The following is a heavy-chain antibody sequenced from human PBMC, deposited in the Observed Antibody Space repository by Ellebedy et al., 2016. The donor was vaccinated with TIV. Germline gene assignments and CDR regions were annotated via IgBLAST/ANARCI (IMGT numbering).Heavy chain of an antibody. V-gene: IGHV3-23*01. CDR2: ISGSGGST. CDR3: VKDRPVECTEIMDY. CDR1: GFSSGFSFSRYA. J-gene: IGHJ4*02. Sequence: GESLKISCAASGFSSGFSFSRYAIGSVRQAPGKGLEWVSGISGSGGSTYYADSVKGRFTISRDNSKNTLYLQLNNLRAEDTAVYYCVKDRPVECTEIMDYWGQGALVTVSS. D-gene: IGHD3-3*01.